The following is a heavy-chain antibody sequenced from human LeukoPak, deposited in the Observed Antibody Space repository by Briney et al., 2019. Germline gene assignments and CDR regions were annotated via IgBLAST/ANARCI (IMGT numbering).Heavy chain of an antibody. CDR1: GFTLSTYY. CDR2: IYSGGST. V-gene: IGHV3-53*01. D-gene: IGHD3-3*02. CDR3: ARVGDHFHWNLDL. Sequence: PGRSLRLSCAASGFTLSTYYMNWVRQAPGKELEWVSIIYSGGSTYYADSVKGRFTISRDTSKNTLSLQMNSLRAEDTAVYFCARVGDHFHWNLDLWGRSTLVTASS. J-gene: IGHJ2*01.